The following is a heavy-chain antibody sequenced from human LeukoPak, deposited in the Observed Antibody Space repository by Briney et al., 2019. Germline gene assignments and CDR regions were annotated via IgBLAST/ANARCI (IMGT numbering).Heavy chain of an antibody. V-gene: IGHV1-3*03. D-gene: IGHD6-19*01. CDR2: INAGNGNT. J-gene: IGHJ4*02. CDR3: AREEASGWNFDY. Sequence: GASVKVSCKASGYTFTGYYMHWVRQAPGQGIEWIGWINAGNGNTKYSQEFQGRVTITRDTSASTAYMELSSLRSEDMAVYYCAREEASGWNFDYWGQGTLVTVSS. CDR1: GYTFTGYY.